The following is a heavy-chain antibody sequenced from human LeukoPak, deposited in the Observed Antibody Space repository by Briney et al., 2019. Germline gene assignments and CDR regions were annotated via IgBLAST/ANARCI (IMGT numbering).Heavy chain of an antibody. D-gene: IGHD6-19*01. Sequence: GESLRLSCAASGFTFTNYVMNWVRQAPGKGLEWVSSITGTADKTYDADSVKGRFTISRDNSKNTLSLQMSSLRVEDTAIYYCARRGGSRGWGAFDIWGQGTIVTVSS. J-gene: IGHJ3*02. CDR1: GFTFTNYV. CDR3: ARRGGSRGWGAFDI. V-gene: IGHV3-23*01. CDR2: ITGTADKT.